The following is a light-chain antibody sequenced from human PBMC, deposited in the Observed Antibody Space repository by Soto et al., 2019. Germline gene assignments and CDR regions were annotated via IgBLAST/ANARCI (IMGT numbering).Light chain of an antibody. Sequence: DIQMTQSPSSVSASVGDTVTITCRASQAVSTWLAWYQQRPGKAPNLLIYDASNLQTGVPSRFSGSVSGTDFTLTIGGLQPEDFATYYCQQGLSFPITFGQGTRLDIK. CDR1: QAVSTW. CDR2: DAS. CDR3: QQGLSFPIT. V-gene: IGKV1-12*01. J-gene: IGKJ5*01.